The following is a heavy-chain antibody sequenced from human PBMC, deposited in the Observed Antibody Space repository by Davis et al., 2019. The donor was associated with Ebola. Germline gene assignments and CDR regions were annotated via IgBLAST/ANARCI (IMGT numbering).Heavy chain of an antibody. D-gene: IGHD4-17*01. CDR2: IYHTGST. CDR3: ARETIYGVQLD. Sequence: MPSETLSLTCAVSGGSISSDVHSWSWIRQPPGKGLEWIGFIYHTGSTYYTPSLKSRVTISVDTSKNQFSLRLTSATAADTAVYYCARETIYGVQLDWGQGTLVTVSS. J-gene: IGHJ4*02. CDR1: GGSISSDVHS. V-gene: IGHV4-30-2*01.